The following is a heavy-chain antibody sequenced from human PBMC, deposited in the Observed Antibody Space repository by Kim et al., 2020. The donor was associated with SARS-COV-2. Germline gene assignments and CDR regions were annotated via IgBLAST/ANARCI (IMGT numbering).Heavy chain of an antibody. D-gene: IGHD2-15*01. Sequence: GGSLRLSCAASGFTFDDYAMHWVRRVPGKGLEWVSGISWKSGNIDYADFVKGRFTISRDDAKDILYLQMNNLTPEDTALYHCVKDMALAYCSAGSCYSFDSWGQGTTVTVSS. J-gene: IGHJ4*02. V-gene: IGHV3-9*01. CDR2: ISWKSGNI. CDR1: GFTFDDYA. CDR3: VKDMALAYCSAGSCYSFDS.